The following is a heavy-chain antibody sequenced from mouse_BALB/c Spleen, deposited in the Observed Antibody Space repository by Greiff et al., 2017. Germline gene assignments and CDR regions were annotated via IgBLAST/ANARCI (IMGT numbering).Heavy chain of an antibody. CDR3: ARSGNYFDY. V-gene: IGHV1-55*01. CDR1: GYNFTSYW. J-gene: IGHJ2*01. Sequence: QVQLQQPGAELVKPGPSVKLSCKASGYNFTSYWINWVKLRPGQGLEWIGDIYPGSGSTNYNEKLKSKATLTVDTSSSTAYMQLSSLASEDSALYYCARSGNYFDYWGQGTTLTVSS. D-gene: IGHD1-3*01. CDR2: IYPGSGST.